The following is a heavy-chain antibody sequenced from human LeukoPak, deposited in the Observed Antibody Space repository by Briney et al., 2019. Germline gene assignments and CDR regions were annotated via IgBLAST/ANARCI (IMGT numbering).Heavy chain of an antibody. CDR2: ISPSSTYI. D-gene: IGHD3-16*01. CDR3: ARDFTGGEYFDS. J-gene: IGHJ4*02. V-gene: IGHV3-21*06. CDR1: GFTFSSFK. Sequence: GGSLRLSCAASGFTFSSFKMTWVRQAPGKGLEWVASISPSSTYIYYGDSLKGRVTVSRDNAKSLLFLHMSSLRPGDTAVYYCARDFTGGEYFDSWGQGALVSVSS.